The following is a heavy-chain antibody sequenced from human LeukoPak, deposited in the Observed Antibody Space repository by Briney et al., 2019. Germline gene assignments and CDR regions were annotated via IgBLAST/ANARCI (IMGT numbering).Heavy chain of an antibody. V-gene: IGHV3-23*01. CDR1: GFIFSRYA. CDR3: AKDAGSGEYFDY. CDR2: ISGSGGST. Sequence: PGGTLRLSCAASGFIFSRYAMSWVRQAPGKGLEWVSAISGSGGSTYYADSVKGRFTISRDNSKNTLYLQMNSLRAEDTAVYYCAKDAGSGEYFDYWGQGTLVTVSS. J-gene: IGHJ4*02. D-gene: IGHD2-15*01.